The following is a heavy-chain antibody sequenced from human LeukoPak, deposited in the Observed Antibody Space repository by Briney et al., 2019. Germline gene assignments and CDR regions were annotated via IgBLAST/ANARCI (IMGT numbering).Heavy chain of an antibody. D-gene: IGHD2-15*01. CDR2: ISGSGGNT. Sequence: PGGSLRLSCAASGFTFNNYAMSWVRQAPGKGLEWGSGISGSGGNTYYADSVKGRFTISSDNSKNTLYLQMNSLRAEDTAVYYCGKDSGYSAGYFDYWGQGTLVTVSS. J-gene: IGHJ4*02. V-gene: IGHV3-23*01. CDR3: GKDSGYSAGYFDY. CDR1: GFTFNNYA.